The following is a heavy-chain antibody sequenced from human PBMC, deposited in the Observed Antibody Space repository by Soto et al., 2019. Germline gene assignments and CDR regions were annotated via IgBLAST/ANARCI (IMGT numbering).Heavy chain of an antibody. CDR3: ARLPGIVVVPAAILYGMDV. V-gene: IGHV6-1*01. Sequence: PSQTLSLTFAISGDSVSINSAAWNWIRQSPSRGLEWLGRTYYRSKWYNDYAVSVKSRITINPDTSKNQFSLQLNSVTPEDTAVYYCARLPGIVVVPAAILYGMDVWGQGTTVTVSS. CDR1: GDSVSINSAA. D-gene: IGHD2-2*01. J-gene: IGHJ6*02. CDR2: TYYRSKWYN.